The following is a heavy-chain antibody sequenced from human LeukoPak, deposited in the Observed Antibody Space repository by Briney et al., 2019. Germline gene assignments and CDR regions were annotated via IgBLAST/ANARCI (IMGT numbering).Heavy chain of an antibody. CDR2: IIPILGTA. V-gene: IGHV1-69*01. D-gene: IGHD5-24*01. J-gene: IGHJ4*02. CDR3: ASGREDGWGYFDY. CDR1: GGTFSSYA. Sequence: SVKVSCKASGGTFSSYAISWVRQAPGQGLEWMGGIIPILGTANYAQKFQGRVTITADESTSTAYMELSSLRSEDTAVYYCASGREDGWGYFDYWGQGTLVTVSS.